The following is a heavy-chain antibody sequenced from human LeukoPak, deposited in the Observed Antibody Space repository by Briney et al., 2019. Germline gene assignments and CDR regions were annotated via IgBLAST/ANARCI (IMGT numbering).Heavy chain of an antibody. CDR3: ARGVEPLAANTLAY. V-gene: IGHV3-53*01. J-gene: IGHJ4*02. CDR2: LYSDSNT. CDR1: GFTVITND. Sequence: PGGSLRLSCAASGFTVITNDMTWVRQALGKGLEWVSVLYSDSNTKYADSVQGRFTISRDNSKNTLYLEMNSLSPDDTAVYYCARGVEPLAANTLAYWGQGTLVTVSS. D-gene: IGHD1-14*01.